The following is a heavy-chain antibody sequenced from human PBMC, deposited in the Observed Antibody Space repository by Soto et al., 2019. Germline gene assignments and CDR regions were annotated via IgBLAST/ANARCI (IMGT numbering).Heavy chain of an antibody. J-gene: IGHJ3*02. CDR1: GFAFSSHP. D-gene: IGHD6-6*01. V-gene: IGHV3-23*01. CDR2: ISDSGGLT. CDR3: ARRAFGSSRSFDI. Sequence: LRLSCAASGFAFSSHPMSWVRQAPERGLEWVSGISDSGGLTYNADSVKGRFTISRDNSKNTLYLQMNSLRAEDTALYYCARRAFGSSRSFDIWGQGTMVTVSS.